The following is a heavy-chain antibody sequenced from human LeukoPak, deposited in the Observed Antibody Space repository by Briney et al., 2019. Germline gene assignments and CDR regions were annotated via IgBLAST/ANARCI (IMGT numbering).Heavy chain of an antibody. CDR3: ARGYFDSRDSTNAFDV. CDR1: GVSISSSY. Sequence: SETLSLTCNVAGVSISSSYWSWIRQPPGKGLEWIGYISRSGNTNFNPSLKSRFSFSRDTSKNQISLKLNSVTAADTALYYCARGYFDSRDSTNAFDVWGQGTMVTVSS. CDR2: ISRSGNT. V-gene: IGHV4-59*08. J-gene: IGHJ3*01. D-gene: IGHD3-9*01.